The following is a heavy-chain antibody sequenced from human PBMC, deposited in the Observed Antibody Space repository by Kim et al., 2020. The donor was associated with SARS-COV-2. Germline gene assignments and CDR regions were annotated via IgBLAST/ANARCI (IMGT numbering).Heavy chain of an antibody. CDR3: ARHVRPSIVNRLSIAARLNWFDP. CDR2: IYYSGST. D-gene: IGHD6-6*01. CDR1: GGSISSSSYY. J-gene: IGHJ5*02. V-gene: IGHV4-39*01. Sequence: SETLSLTCTVSGGSISSSSYYWGWIRQPPGKGLEWIGSIYYSGSTYYNPSLKSRVTISVDTSKNQFSLKLSSVTAADTAVYYCARHVRPSIVNRLSIAARLNWFDPWGQGTLVTVSS.